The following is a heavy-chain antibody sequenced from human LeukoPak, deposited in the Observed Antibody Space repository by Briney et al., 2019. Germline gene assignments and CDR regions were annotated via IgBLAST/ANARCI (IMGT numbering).Heavy chain of an antibody. J-gene: IGHJ2*01. D-gene: IGHD3-22*01. Sequence: SETLSLTCTVSGGSISSYYWSWIRQPPGKGLDCIGYIYYSGTTNYNPSLKSRVTISLDTSKNQFSLKLTSVTAADTAVYYCARGYDGSGYYYRNWYFDLWGRGALVTVSS. CDR3: ARGYDGSGYYYRNWYFDL. CDR1: GGSISSYY. CDR2: IYYSGTT. V-gene: IGHV4-59*01.